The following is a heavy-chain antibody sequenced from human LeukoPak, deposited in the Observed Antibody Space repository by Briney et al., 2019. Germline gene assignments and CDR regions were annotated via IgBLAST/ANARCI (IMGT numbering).Heavy chain of an antibody. CDR2: IWYDGSNK. CDR3: ARGNYYYDSSGYHSLDY. J-gene: IGHJ4*02. D-gene: IGHD3-22*01. CDR1: GFTFSSYG. Sequence: GGSLRLSCAASGFTFSSYGMHWVRQAPGKGLEWVAVIWYDGSNKYYADSVQGRFTISRDNAKNSLYLQMNSLRAEDTALYYCARGNYYYDSSGYHSLDYWGQGTLVTVSS. V-gene: IGHV3-33*01.